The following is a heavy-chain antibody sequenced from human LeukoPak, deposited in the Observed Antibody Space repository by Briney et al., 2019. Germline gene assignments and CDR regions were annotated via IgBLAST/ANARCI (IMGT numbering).Heavy chain of an antibody. D-gene: IGHD4-17*01. CDR2: ISSGGRTI. V-gene: IGHV3-11*04. CDR3: ATAHDYGDYFDY. CDR1: GFTFSDYY. Sequence: PGGSLRLSCAASGFTFSDYYMSWIRQAPGKGLEWVSYISSGGRTIYYADSVKGRFTMSRDNAKNSLYLQMNSLRAEDTAVYYCATAHDYGDYFDYWGQGTLVTVSS. J-gene: IGHJ4*02.